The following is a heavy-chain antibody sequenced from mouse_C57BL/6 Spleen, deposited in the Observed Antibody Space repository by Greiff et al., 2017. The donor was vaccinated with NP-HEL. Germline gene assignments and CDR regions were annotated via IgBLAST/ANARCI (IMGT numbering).Heavy chain of an antibody. V-gene: IGHV1-15*01. Sequence: QVQLQQSGAELVRPGASVTLSCKASGYTFTDYEMHWVKQTPVHGLEWIGAIDPETGGTAYNQKFKGKAILTADKSSSTAYMELRSLTSEDSAVYYCTRGDGYDGDYWGQGTTLTVSS. CDR2: IDPETGGT. D-gene: IGHD2-2*01. CDR1: GYTFTDYE. J-gene: IGHJ2*01. CDR3: TRGDGYDGDY.